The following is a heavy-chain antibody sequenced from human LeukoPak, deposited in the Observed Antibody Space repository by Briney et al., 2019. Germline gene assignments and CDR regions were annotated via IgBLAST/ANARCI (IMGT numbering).Heavy chain of an antibody. Sequence: SQTLSLTCAVSGGSISSGGYSWSWIRQPPGKGLEWIGYIYHIGSTYYNPSLKSRVTISVDRSKNQFSLKLSSVTAADTAVYYCARLIPNDYYDSSGYPLEAFDIWGQGTMVTVSS. V-gene: IGHV4-30-2*01. CDR3: ARLIPNDYYDSSGYPLEAFDI. D-gene: IGHD3-22*01. J-gene: IGHJ3*02. CDR1: GGSISSGGYS. CDR2: IYHIGST.